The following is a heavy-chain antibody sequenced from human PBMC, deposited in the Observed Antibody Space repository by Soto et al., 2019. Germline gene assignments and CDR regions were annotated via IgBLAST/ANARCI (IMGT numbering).Heavy chain of an antibody. CDR2: IKQDGSEK. CDR3: LRGHSGSYYFDYGMDV. J-gene: IGHJ6*02. D-gene: IGHD1-26*01. Sequence: GGSLRLSCAASGFTFSSYWMSWVRQAPGKGLEWVANIKQDGSEKYYVDSVKGRFTISRDNAKNSRYLQMNSLRAEDTAVYYCLRGHSGSYYFDYGMDVWGQGTTVTVSS. V-gene: IGHV3-7*01. CDR1: GFTFSSYW.